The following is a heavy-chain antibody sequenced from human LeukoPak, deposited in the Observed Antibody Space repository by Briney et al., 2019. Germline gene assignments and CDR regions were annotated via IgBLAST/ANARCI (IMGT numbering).Heavy chain of an antibody. D-gene: IGHD2-2*01. CDR2: ISGSGGST. Sequence: GGTLRLSCAASGFTFSSYGMSWVRQAPGKGLEWVSAISGSGGSTYYADSVKGRFTISRDNSKNTLYLQMNSLRAEDTAVYYCAKAYCSSTSCPMDVWGKGTTVTISS. J-gene: IGHJ6*03. V-gene: IGHV3-23*01. CDR3: AKAYCSSTSCPMDV. CDR1: GFTFSSYG.